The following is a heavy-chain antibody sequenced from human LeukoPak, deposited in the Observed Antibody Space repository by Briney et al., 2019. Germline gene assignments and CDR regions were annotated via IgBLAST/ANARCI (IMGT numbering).Heavy chain of an antibody. CDR2: ISSSGSII. CDR1: GFTFSDYY. D-gene: IGHD3-3*01. Sequence: GGSLRLSCAASGFTFSDYYMNWIRQAPGKGLEWVSYISSSGSIIYYADSVKGRFTISRDNAKNSLYLQMNSLGAEDTAVYYCARSRSEITIFGVVIPGWYAFDIWGQGTMVTVSS. J-gene: IGHJ3*02. CDR3: ARSRSEITIFGVVIPGWYAFDI. V-gene: IGHV3-11*01.